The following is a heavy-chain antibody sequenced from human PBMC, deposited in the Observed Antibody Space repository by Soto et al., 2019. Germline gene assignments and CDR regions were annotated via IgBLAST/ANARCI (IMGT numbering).Heavy chain of an antibody. CDR2: INSDGSST. CDR1: GFTFSSYW. J-gene: IGHJ3*02. Sequence: HPGGSLRLSCAASGFTFSSYWMHWVRQAPGKGLVWVSRINSDGSSTSYADSVKGRFTISRDNAKNTLYLQMNSLRAEDTAVYYCARDQVNSSSWYRTPRAFDIWGQGTMVTVSS. D-gene: IGHD6-13*01. V-gene: IGHV3-74*01. CDR3: ARDQVNSSSWYRTPRAFDI.